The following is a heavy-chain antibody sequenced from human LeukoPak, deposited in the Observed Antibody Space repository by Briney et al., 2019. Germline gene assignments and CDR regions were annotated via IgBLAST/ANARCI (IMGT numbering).Heavy chain of an antibody. Sequence: GSSVKVSCKGSGGTFNTYAFAWVRQAPGQGLEWMGSIIPIFGSPFYSQKFQGRVIITADESTTTAYMELTRLRLDDTAIYYCARDPGPGNSWFDYWGQGTQVTVSS. CDR2: IIPIFGSP. CDR1: GGTFNTYA. CDR3: ARDPGPGNSWFDY. D-gene: IGHD2/OR15-2a*01. J-gene: IGHJ4*02. V-gene: IGHV1-69*15.